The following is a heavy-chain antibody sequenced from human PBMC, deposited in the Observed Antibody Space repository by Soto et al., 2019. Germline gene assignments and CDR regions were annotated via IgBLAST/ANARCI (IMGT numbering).Heavy chain of an antibody. CDR3: ARSYESWNYDDWFDP. V-gene: IGHV3-48*01. D-gene: IGHD1-7*01. Sequence: EVQLVESGGGLVQPGGSLRLSCAASGFTFSSYSMNWVRQAPGQGLEWVSYIGSSSRTIYYAASVKGRFTISRDNAKNSLYLQMNSLRAEDTAVYYCARSYESWNYDDWFDPWGQGTLVTVSS. CDR2: IGSSSRTI. J-gene: IGHJ5*02. CDR1: GFTFSSYS.